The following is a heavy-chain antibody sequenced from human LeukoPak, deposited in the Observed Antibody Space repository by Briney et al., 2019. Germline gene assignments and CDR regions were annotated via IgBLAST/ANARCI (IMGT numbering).Heavy chain of an antibody. CDR3: ARGPYCSSTSYYGLFAY. J-gene: IGHJ4*02. CDR2: INAGNGNT. Sequence: ASVKVSCKASGYTFTSYAMHWVRQAPGQRLEWMGWINAGNGNTKYSQKFQGGVTITRDTSASTAYMELSSLRSEDTAVYYCARGPYCSSTSYYGLFAYWGQGTLVTVSS. V-gene: IGHV1-3*01. D-gene: IGHD2-2*01. CDR1: GYTFTSYA.